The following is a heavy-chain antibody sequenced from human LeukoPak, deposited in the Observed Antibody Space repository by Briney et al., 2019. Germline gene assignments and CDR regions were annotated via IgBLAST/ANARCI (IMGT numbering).Heavy chain of an antibody. CDR1: GFTFGDFA. CDR3: VKHCGRASCYL. J-gene: IGHJ4*02. V-gene: IGHV3-23*01. Sequence: PGGSLRLSCAASGFTFGDFAMTWVRQAPGKGLEWVSAISSGGSTYYADSVKGRFTISRDNSKNTLYLQMNSLRVEDTAVYYCVKHCGRASCYLWGQGTLVTVSS. D-gene: IGHD2-2*01. CDR2: ISSGGST.